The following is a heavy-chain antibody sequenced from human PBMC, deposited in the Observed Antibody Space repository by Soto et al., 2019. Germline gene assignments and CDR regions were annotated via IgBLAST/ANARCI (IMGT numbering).Heavy chain of an antibody. CDR2: INSSGGST. D-gene: IGHD6-19*01. J-gene: IGHJ4*02. CDR1: GYTFTSYY. CDR3: ARGPPSIAVAVNYYFDY. V-gene: IGHV1-46*01. Sequence: GASVKVSCKASGYTFTSYYMHWVRQAPGQGLEWMGIINSSGGSTSYAQKFQGRVTMTRDTSTSTVYMELSSLRSEDTAVYYCARGPPSIAVAVNYYFDYWGQGTLVTVSS.